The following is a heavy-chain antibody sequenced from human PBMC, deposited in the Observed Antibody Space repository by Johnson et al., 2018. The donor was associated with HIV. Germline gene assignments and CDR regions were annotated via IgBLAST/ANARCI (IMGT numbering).Heavy chain of an antibody. Sequence: MLLVESGGGLVQPGGSLRLSCAASGFTFSSYAMSWVRQAPGKGLEWISYISGGGSAIYYADSVRGRFTISRDNAKNSLYLQMNSLKSEDMAVYYCTTGDCSGGSCHAFDIWGQGTMVTVSS. CDR1: GFTFSSYA. J-gene: IGHJ3*02. V-gene: IGHV3-48*04. D-gene: IGHD2-15*01. CDR2: ISGGGSAI. CDR3: TTGDCSGGSCHAFDI.